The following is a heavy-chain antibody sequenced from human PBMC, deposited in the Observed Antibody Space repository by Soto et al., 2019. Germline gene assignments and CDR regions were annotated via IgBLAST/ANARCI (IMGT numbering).Heavy chain of an antibody. CDR2: IYSGGST. CDR3: ARGAVMMNYGGNSGRGYYFDF. V-gene: IGHV3-53*02. CDR1: GFTVSSNY. D-gene: IGHD4-17*01. J-gene: IGHJ4*02. Sequence: EVQLVETGGGLIQPGGSLRLSCAASGFTVSSNYMSWVRKAPGKGLEWVSVIYSGGSTYYADSVKGRFTISRDNSKNTLYLQMNSLRAEDTAVYYCARGAVMMNYGGNSGRGYYFDFWGQGTLVTVSA.